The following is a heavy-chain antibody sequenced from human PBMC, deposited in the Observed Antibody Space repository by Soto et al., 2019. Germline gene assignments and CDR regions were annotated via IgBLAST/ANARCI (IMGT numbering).Heavy chain of an antibody. D-gene: IGHD2-15*01. CDR1: GFSFGSYR. J-gene: IGHJ6*02. CDR3: ARDWGYCSGGSCDYGMDV. Sequence: GGSLRLSCAASGFSFGSYRMTWVRQAPGKGLEWVSYISSSSSTMYYADSVKGRFTISRDNAKNSLFLQMNSLRDEDTAMYYCARDWGYCSGGSCDYGMDVWGQGTTVTVSS. V-gene: IGHV3-48*02. CDR2: ISSSSSTM.